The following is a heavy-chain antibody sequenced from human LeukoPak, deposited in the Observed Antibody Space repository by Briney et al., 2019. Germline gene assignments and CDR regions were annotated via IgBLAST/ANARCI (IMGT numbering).Heavy chain of an antibody. J-gene: IGHJ4*02. V-gene: IGHV4-38-2*02. CDR2: VYTTGTGST. Sequence: SETLSLTCSVSGFSISSGYFWGWIRQPPGKGLEWIGNVYTTGTGSTYYNPSVKSRVTVSSDTSKNQVSLKVNSVTAADTAVYYCARQTRLCRVGYCSGAPPDYWGQGTLVTVSS. D-gene: IGHD2-15*01. CDR1: GFSISSGYF. CDR3: ARQTRLCRVGYCSGAPPDY.